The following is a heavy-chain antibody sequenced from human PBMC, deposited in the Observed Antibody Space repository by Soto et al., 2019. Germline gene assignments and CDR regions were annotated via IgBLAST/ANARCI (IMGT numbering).Heavy chain of an antibody. V-gene: IGHV1-69*02. J-gene: IGHJ3*01. Sequence: QVHLEQSGAEVKKPGSSVKVSCKAAGGTFSTYTLIWVRQAPGQGLEWMGRIIPMLTVTNSAQKFQGRVTLTADKSTSTAFMELTSLTSADTPVYYCFIGSWSAETFDVWGQGKMVTVSS. D-gene: IGHD2-2*01. CDR1: GGTFSTYT. CDR3: FIGSWSAETFDV. CDR2: IIPMLTVT.